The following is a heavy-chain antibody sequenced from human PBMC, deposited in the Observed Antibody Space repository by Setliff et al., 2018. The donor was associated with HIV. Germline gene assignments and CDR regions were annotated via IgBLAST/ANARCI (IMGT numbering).Heavy chain of an antibody. CDR1: GGSISSSSYY. CDR3: ARSSRVNCGGDCYLFDY. Sequence: PSETXSLTCTVSGGSISSSSYYWSWIRQPAGKGLEWIGRIQTSGRTNNNPSLKSRVTMSVDTSKNQFSLILTSVTAADTAVYYCARSSRVNCGGDCYLFDYWGQGTPVTVSS. CDR2: IQTSGRT. D-gene: IGHD2-21*02. V-gene: IGHV4-61*02. J-gene: IGHJ4*02.